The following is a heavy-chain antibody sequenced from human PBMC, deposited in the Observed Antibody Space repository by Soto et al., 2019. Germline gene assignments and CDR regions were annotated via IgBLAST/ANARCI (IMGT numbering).Heavy chain of an antibody. CDR1: GYTFSSYG. V-gene: IGHV3-33*01. D-gene: IGHD6-19*01. CDR3: ARDRRGYSSNWFDP. J-gene: IGHJ5*02. CDR2: IWYDGSNK. Sequence: QVQLVESGGGVVQPGRTLRLSCAASGYTFSSYGMHWLLQAQGKGMEWVAVIWYDGSNKYYADSVKGRFTISRDNSKNTLYLQMNSLRAEDTAVYYCARDRRGYSSNWFDPWGQGTLVTVSS.